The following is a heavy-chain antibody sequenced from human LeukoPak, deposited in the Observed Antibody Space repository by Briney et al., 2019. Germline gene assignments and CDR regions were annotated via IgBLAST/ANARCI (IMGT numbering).Heavy chain of an antibody. D-gene: IGHD3-9*01. V-gene: IGHV3-21*01. CDR3: ARDLSYYDILGIDY. CDR1: GFTFSSYS. CDR2: ISSSSSYI. Sequence: GGSLRLSCAASGFTFSSYSMNWVRQAPGKGLEWVSSISSSSSYIYYADSVKGRFTISRDNAKNSLYLQTNSLRAEDTAVYYCARDLSYYDILGIDYWGQGTLVTVSS. J-gene: IGHJ4*02.